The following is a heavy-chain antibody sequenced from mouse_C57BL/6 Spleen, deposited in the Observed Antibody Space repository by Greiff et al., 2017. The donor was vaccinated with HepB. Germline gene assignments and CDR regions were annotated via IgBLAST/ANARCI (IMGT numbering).Heavy chain of an antibody. Sequence: EVKVVESGEGLVKPGGSLKLSCAASGFTFSSYAMSWVRQTPEKRLEWVAYISSGGDYIYYADTVKGRFTISRDNARNTLYLQMSSLKSEDTAMYYCTRASYGNYGWYFDVWGTGTTVTVSS. CDR3: TRASYGNYGWYFDV. CDR1: GFTFSSYA. CDR2: ISSGGDYI. V-gene: IGHV5-9-1*02. J-gene: IGHJ1*03. D-gene: IGHD2-1*01.